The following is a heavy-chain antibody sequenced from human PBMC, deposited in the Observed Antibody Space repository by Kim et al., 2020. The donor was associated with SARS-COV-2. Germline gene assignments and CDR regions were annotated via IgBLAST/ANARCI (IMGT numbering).Heavy chain of an antibody. J-gene: IGHJ4*02. V-gene: IGHV3-30-3*01. Sequence: GGSLRLSCAASGFTFSSYAMHWVRQAPGKGLEWVAVISYDGSNKYYADSVKGRFTISRDNSKNTLYLQMNSLRAEDTAVYYCARVTYYDFWSGSPPDYWGQGTLVTVSS. D-gene: IGHD3-3*01. CDR1: GFTFSSYA. CDR3: ARVTYYDFWSGSPPDY. CDR2: ISYDGSNK.